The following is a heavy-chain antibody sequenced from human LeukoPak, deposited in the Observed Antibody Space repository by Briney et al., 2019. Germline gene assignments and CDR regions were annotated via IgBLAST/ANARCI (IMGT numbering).Heavy chain of an antibody. Sequence: ASVKVSCKASGYTFTGYYMHWVRQAPGQGLEWMGWINPNSGGTNYAQKFQGRVTMTRDTSISTAYMELSRLRSDDTAVYYCARVPPNYDGSGYCDYWGQGTLVTVSS. CDR1: GYTFTGYY. CDR2: INPNSGGT. J-gene: IGHJ4*02. CDR3: ARVPPNYDGSGYCDY. D-gene: IGHD3-22*01. V-gene: IGHV1-2*02.